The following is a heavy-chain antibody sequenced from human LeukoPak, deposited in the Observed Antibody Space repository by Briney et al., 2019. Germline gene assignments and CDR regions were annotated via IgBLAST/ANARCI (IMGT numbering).Heavy chain of an antibody. CDR3: ARMYYYDSSGYSFDP. CDR2: TYYRSKWYN. D-gene: IGHD3-22*01. V-gene: IGHV6-1*01. Sequence: SQTLSLTCALSGDSVSSNSAAWHWIRQSPSRGLEWLGRTYYRSKWYNDYAVSVKSRITINPDTSKNQLSLQLNSVTPEDTAVYYCARMYYYDSSGYSFDPWGQGALVTVSS. CDR1: GDSVSSNSAA. J-gene: IGHJ5*02.